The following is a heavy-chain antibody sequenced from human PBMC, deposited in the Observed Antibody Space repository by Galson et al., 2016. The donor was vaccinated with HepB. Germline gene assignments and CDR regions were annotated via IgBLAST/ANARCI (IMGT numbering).Heavy chain of an antibody. J-gene: IGHJ5*02. V-gene: IGHV1-69*01. D-gene: IGHD6-6*01. Sequence: TAVYAQRFQGRVTITADESTSTAYMELSSLTSADTAVYYCARDSSSSLVTSWFDPWGQGTLVTVSS. CDR2: TA. CDR3: ARDSSSSLVTSWFDP.